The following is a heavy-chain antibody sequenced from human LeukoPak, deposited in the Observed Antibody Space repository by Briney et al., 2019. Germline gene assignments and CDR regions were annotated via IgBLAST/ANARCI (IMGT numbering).Heavy chain of an antibody. D-gene: IGHD5-24*01. J-gene: IGHJ4*02. V-gene: IGHV5-51*01. Sequence: GESLKISCKCSGYSFTNYCIAWTRQMPGKGLEWMGIIYPGDSDTRYSPSFQGQVTISADKSISTAYLQWDSLRASDTAMYYYARREMSTPYFDNWGQGTLVTVSS. CDR3: ARREMSTPYFDN. CDR2: IYPGDSDT. CDR1: GYSFTNYC.